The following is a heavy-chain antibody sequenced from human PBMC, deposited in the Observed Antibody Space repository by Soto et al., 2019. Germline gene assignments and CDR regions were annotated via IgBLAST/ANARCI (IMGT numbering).Heavy chain of an antibody. Sequence: SETLSLTCAVYGGSFIGYYWNWIRQPPGKRLEWIGEINHSGSTNYNPSLKSRVTISVDTSKNQFSLRLSSVTAADTAVYYCARVPDYWGQGILVTVSS. CDR2: INHSGST. V-gene: IGHV4-34*01. J-gene: IGHJ4*02. CDR3: ARVPDY. D-gene: IGHD2-2*01. CDR1: GGSFIGYY.